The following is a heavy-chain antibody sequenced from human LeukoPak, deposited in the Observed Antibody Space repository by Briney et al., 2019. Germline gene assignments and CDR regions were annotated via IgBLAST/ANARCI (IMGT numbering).Heavy chain of an antibody. J-gene: IGHJ4*02. CDR2: ISYDGSNK. V-gene: IGHV3-30-3*01. CDR1: GFTFSSYA. Sequence: PGGSLRLSCAASGFTFSSYAMHWVRQAPGKGLEWVAVISYDGSNKYYADSVKGRFTISRDSSKNTLYLQMNSLRAEDTVVYYCARGEGMVTTFEVLGYWGQGTLVTVSS. CDR3: ARGEGMVTTFEVLGY. D-gene: IGHD3-10*02.